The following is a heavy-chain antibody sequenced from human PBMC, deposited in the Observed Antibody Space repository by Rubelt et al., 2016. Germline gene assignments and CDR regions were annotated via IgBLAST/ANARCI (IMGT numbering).Heavy chain of an antibody. CDR2: INPSGGST. J-gene: IGHJ6*02. Sequence: GLEWMGIINPSGGSTSYAQKFQGRVTMTEDTSTDTAYMELSSLRSEDTAVYYCATGRIAARPRYYYYGMDVWGQGTTVTVSS. CDR3: ATGRIAARPRYYYYGMDV. D-gene: IGHD6-6*01. V-gene: IGHV1-46*01.